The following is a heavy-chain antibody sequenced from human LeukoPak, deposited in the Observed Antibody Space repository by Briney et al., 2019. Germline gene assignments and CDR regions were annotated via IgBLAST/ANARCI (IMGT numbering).Heavy chain of an antibody. D-gene: IGHD3-22*01. CDR3: ARSWAKDSSGYYLDAFDI. CDR1: GYTFTSYY. Sequence: ASVKVSCKASGYTFTSYYMHWVRQAPGQGLEWMGIINPSGGSTSYAQKFQGRVTMTRDMSTSTVYMELSSLRSEDTAVYYCARSWAKDSSGYYLDAFDIWGQGTMVTVSS. J-gene: IGHJ3*02. V-gene: IGHV1-46*01. CDR2: INPSGGST.